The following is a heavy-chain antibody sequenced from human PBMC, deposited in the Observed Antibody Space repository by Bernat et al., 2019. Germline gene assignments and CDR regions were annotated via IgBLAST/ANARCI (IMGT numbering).Heavy chain of an antibody. CDR1: GYTFTGYY. V-gene: IGHV1-2*06. CDR3: ARSFAYSGSAKTKGSSGWEKVAFYI. J-gene: IGHJ3*02. Sequence: QVQLVQSGAVVKKPGASVKVSCKASGYTFTGYYMHWVRQAPGQGLEWMGRINPNSGGKNYAQKFQGRVTMTRDTSISTAYMELSRLRSDDTAVYYCARSFAYSGSAKTKGSSGWEKVAFYIWGQGTMVTVSS. CDR2: INPNSGGK. D-gene: IGHD6-19*01.